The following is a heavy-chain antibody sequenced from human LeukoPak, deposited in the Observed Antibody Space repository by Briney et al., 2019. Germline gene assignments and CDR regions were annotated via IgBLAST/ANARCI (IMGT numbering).Heavy chain of an antibody. CDR2: ISSSSSYI. CDR3: AKVYCSRTNCYRGRYFDY. Sequence: PGGSLRLSCAASGFTFSSYSMNWVRQAPGKGLEWVSSISSSSSYIYYADSVKGRFTISRNNAKNSLYLQMNSLRAEDTALYYCAKVYCSRTNCYRGRYFDYWGQGTLVTVSS. J-gene: IGHJ4*02. CDR1: GFTFSSYS. V-gene: IGHV3-21*04. D-gene: IGHD2-2*02.